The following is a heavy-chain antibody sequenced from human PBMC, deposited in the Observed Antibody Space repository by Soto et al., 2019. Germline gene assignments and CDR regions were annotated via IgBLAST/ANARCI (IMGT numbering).Heavy chain of an antibody. Sequence: QVQLVQSGAEVKKPGSSVKVSCKASGGTFSNTAFIWVRQAPGQGLEWMGGIIPIFGAPNYAQKFQGRIRISADDSASKAYMELNTQTSEDTAVYYCATPAEPLDTAMLKGLAHRGQGTLVTVSS. D-gene: IGHD5-18*01. CDR1: GGTFSNTA. CDR3: ATPAEPLDTAMLKGLAH. V-gene: IGHV1-69*01. J-gene: IGHJ4*02. CDR2: IIPIFGAP.